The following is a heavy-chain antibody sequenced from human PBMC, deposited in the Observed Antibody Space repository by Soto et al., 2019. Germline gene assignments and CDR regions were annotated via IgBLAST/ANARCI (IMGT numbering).Heavy chain of an antibody. V-gene: IGHV1-3*01. CDR2: INAGNGNT. CDR3: AREPPRVDYIAVAGLFDY. J-gene: IGHJ4*02. D-gene: IGHD6-19*01. Sequence: QVPLVQSGAEVKKPGASVKVSCKASGYTFTSYAMHWVRQAPGQRLEWMGWINAGNGNTKYSQKFQGRVTITRDTSASTAYMELSSLRSEDTAVYYCAREPPRVDYIAVAGLFDYWGQGTLVTVSS. CDR1: GYTFTSYA.